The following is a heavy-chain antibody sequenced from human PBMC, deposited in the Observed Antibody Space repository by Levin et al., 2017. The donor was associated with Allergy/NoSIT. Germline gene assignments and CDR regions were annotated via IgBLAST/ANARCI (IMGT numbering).Heavy chain of an antibody. V-gene: IGHV3-48*03. J-gene: IGHJ4*02. Sequence: GGSLRLSCAASGFTFSSYEMNWVRQAPGKGLEWVSYITSSGSTIYYAASVKGRFTISSNNAKNSLYLQMNSLGAEDTAVYYCARQLGNFWSGYNYFDYWGQGTLVTVSS. CDR3: ARQLGNFWSGYNYFDY. D-gene: IGHD3-3*01. CDR1: GFTFSSYE. CDR2: ITSSGSTI.